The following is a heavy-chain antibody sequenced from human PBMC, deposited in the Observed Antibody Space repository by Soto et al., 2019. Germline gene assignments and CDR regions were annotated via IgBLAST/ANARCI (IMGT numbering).Heavy chain of an antibody. D-gene: IGHD3-22*01. CDR3: ARDRAFGYYWGYDAFDI. Sequence: GGSLRLSCAASGLTFSSYGMHWVRQAPGKGLEWVAVIWDDGSNKYYADSVKGRFTISRDNSKNTLYLQMNSLRAEDTAVYYCARDRAFGYYWGYDAFDIWGQGTMVTVSS. J-gene: IGHJ3*02. V-gene: IGHV3-33*01. CDR2: IWDDGSNK. CDR1: GLTFSSYG.